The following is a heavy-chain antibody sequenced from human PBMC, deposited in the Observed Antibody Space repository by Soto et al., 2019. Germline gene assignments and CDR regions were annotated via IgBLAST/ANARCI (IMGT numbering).Heavy chain of an antibody. D-gene: IGHD3-22*01. CDR2: INPNSGGT. J-gene: IGHJ5*02. Sequence: ASVKVPCKASGYTFTGYYMHWVRQAPGQGLEWMGWINPNSGGTNYAQKFQGRVTMTRDTSISTAYMELSRLRSDDTAVYYCARERRVTMIVVVSSRWFDPWGQGTLVTVSS. V-gene: IGHV1-2*02. CDR3: ARERRVTMIVVVSSRWFDP. CDR1: GYTFTGYY.